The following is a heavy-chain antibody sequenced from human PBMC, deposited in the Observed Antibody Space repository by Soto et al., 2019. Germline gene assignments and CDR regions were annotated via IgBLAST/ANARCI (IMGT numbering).Heavy chain of an antibody. CDR3: ARVNCISTSCYEDPFDP. V-gene: IGHV4-31*03. CDR1: GGSISSGGYY. CDR2: IYYSGST. D-gene: IGHD2-2*01. Sequence: QVQLQESGPGLVKPSQTLSLTCTVSGGSISSGGYYWSWIRQHPGKGLEWIGYIYYSGSTYYNPALNSRVTISVDTSKNQFSLKLSSVTAADTAVYYCARVNCISTSCYEDPFDPWGQGTLVTVSS. J-gene: IGHJ5*02.